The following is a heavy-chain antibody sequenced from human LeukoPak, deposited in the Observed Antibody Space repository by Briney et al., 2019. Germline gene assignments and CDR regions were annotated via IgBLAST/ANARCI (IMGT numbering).Heavy chain of an antibody. CDR1: GGSFSGYY. Sequence: SETLSLTCAVYGGSFSGYYWSWTRQPPGKGLEWIGEINHSGSTNYNPSLKSRVTISVDTSKNQFSLKLSSVTAADTAVYYCARGPYRVTMVRGGPGAFDIWGQGTMVTVSS. J-gene: IGHJ3*02. D-gene: IGHD3-10*01. CDR2: INHSGST. V-gene: IGHV4-34*01. CDR3: ARGPYRVTMVRGGPGAFDI.